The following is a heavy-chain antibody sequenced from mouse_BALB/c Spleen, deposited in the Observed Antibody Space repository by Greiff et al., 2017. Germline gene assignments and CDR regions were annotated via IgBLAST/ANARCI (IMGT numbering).Heavy chain of an antibody. J-gene: IGHJ4*01. V-gene: IGHV1-4*01. CDR3: ARYYGPFYAMDY. Sequence: VQLQESGPQLVRPGASVKISCKASGYSFTSYWMHWVKQRPGQGLEWIGYINPSTGYTEYNQKFKDKATLTADKSSSTAYMQLSSLTSEDSAVYYCARYYGPFYAMDYWGQGTSVTVSS. CDR2: INPSTGYT. D-gene: IGHD1-1*01. CDR1: GYSFTSYW.